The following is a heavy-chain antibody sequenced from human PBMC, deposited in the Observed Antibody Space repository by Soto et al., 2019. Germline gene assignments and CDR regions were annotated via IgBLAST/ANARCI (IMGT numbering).Heavy chain of an antibody. Sequence: QVQLVQSGAEVKKPGASVKVSCKASGSAFTSLDINWVRQATGQGLEWVGWMNPSGHTGLAQKFQGRVSITRDTYISTAYRELSSLRSEDTGVYYSARYQKAEAFHDWGQGTLVTVSS. CDR2: MNPSGHT. J-gene: IGHJ4*02. D-gene: IGHD6-19*01. V-gene: IGHV1-8*01. CDR1: GSAFTSLD. CDR3: ARYQKAEAFHD.